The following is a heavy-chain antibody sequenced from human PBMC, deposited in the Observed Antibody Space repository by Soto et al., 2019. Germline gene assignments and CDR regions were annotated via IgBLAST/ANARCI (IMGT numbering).Heavy chain of an antibody. CDR1: GFIFSSYA. V-gene: IGHV3-23*01. CDR2: ISGSGGST. CDR3: AKDTFSSGWYGAFDI. J-gene: IGHJ3*02. D-gene: IGHD6-19*01. Sequence: GGSLRLSCAASGFIFSSYAMSWVRQAPGKGLEWVSAISGSGGSTYYADSVKGRFTISRDNSKNTLYLQMNSLRAEGTAVYYCAKDTFSSGWYGAFDIWGQGTMVTVSS.